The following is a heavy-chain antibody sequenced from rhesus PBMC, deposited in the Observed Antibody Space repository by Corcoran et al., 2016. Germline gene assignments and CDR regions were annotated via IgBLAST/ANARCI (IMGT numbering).Heavy chain of an antibody. J-gene: IGHJ1*01. Sequence: EVQLVESGGGLVQPGGSLRLSCAASGFTFSSNRMNWIQQAPGKRLEWVADIKYDGSEKYYVDSVKGRFTISRNNAKNSLYLQMNSLRAEDTAVYYCVGSFEYFEFWGQGALVTVSS. CDR2: IKYDGSEK. V-gene: IGHV3S35*01. CDR1: GFTFSSNR. CDR3: VGSFEYFEF.